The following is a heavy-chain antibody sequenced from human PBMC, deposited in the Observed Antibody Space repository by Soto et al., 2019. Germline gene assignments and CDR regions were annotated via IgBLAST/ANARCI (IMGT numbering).Heavy chain of an antibody. CDR3: ARAPIVFAATANWFDP. CDR1: GFTFSDYY. V-gene: IGHV3-11*06. CDR2: ISSSSSYT. Sequence: QVQLVESGGGLVKPGGSLRLSCAASGFTFSDYYMSWIRQAPGKGLEWVSYISSSSSYTNYADSVKGRFTISRDNAKNSLYLQMNSLRAEDTAVYYCARAPIVFAATANWFDPWGQGTLVTVSS. J-gene: IGHJ5*02. D-gene: IGHD3-3*01.